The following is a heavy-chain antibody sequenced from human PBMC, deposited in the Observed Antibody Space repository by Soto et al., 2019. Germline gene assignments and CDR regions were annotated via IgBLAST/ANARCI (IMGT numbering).Heavy chain of an antibody. Sequence: GASVKVSCKASGGTFSSYAISWVLQAPGQGLEWMGGIIPIFGTANYAQKFQGRVTITADGSTSTAYMELSSLRSEDTAVYYCARSAAGYYYYYGMDVWGQGTTVTVSS. CDR3: ARSAAGYYYYYGMDV. CDR1: GGTFSSYA. J-gene: IGHJ6*02. CDR2: IIPIFGTA. D-gene: IGHD6-13*01. V-gene: IGHV1-69*13.